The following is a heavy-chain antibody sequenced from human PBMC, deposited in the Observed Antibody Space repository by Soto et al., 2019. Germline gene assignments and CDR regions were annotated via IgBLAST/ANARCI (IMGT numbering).Heavy chain of an antibody. J-gene: IGHJ5*02. Sequence: QVQLQESGPGLVEPSQPLSLTCIVSGGSISGGGYYWSWIRKHPGKGLEGIGYIHYSGTTYYNPSLKSRLPISVDTSTTQCSLKLSSVTAADTAVYYCARAWTAAAGWANWFDLWGQGTLVTVSS. V-gene: IGHV4-31*03. CDR2: IHYSGTT. D-gene: IGHD6-13*01. CDR3: ARAWTAAAGWANWFDL. CDR1: GGSISGGGYY.